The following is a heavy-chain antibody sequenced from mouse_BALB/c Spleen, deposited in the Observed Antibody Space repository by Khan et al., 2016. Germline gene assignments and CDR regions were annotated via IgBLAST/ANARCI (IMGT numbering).Heavy chain of an antibody. CDR1: GYSITSDYA. Sequence: EVQLVESGPGLVKPSQSLSLTCTVTGYSITSDYAWNWIRQFPGNKLEWMGYISYSGTTTYNPSLKSRASITRDTSKNQFFLQFNSVTPEDTATYCCARWLDAMDYWGQGTSVTVSS. CDR3: ARWLDAMDY. D-gene: IGHD2-2*01. V-gene: IGHV3-2*02. J-gene: IGHJ4*01. CDR2: ISYSGTT.